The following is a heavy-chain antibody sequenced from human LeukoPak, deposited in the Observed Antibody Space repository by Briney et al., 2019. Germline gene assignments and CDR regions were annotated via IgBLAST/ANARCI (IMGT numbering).Heavy chain of an antibody. J-gene: IGHJ3*02. V-gene: IGHV4-38-2*02. CDR2: IYRTGST. CDR3: ARAPYDFWSANQAKAFDI. CDR1: GGSISSGAY. D-gene: IGHD3-3*01. Sequence: PSETLSLTCTVSGGSISSGAYWGWVRQPPGMGLEWIATIYRTGSTYYNPSLESRVTISIDTSKNQFSLKLSSVTAADTAVYYCARAPYDFWSANQAKAFDIWGQGTMVTVSS.